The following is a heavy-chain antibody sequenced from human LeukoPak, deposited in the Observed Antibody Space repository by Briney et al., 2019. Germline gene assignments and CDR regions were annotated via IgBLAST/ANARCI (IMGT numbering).Heavy chain of an antibody. D-gene: IGHD5-18*01. CDR1: GFTFSNYG. V-gene: IGHV3-30*03. Sequence: PGRSLRLPCAASGFTFSNYGMHWVRQAPGKGLEWVSVISYDGSNKYYADSVKGRFTISRDNSKNTLYLQMNSLRAEDTAMYYCARVAETQLWLRSAFDYWGQGTLVTVSS. J-gene: IGHJ4*02. CDR3: ARVAETQLWLRSAFDY. CDR2: ISYDGSNK.